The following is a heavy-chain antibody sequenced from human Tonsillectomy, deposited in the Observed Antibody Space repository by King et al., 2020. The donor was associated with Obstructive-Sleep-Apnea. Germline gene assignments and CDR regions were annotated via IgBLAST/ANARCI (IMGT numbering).Heavy chain of an antibody. D-gene: IGHD2-15*01. J-gene: IGHJ4*02. CDR3: AHRRSGGSALDY. CDR1: GFSLSTSGVG. CDR2: IYWDDDK. Sequence: TLKESGPTLVKPTQTLTLTCTFSGFSLSTSGVGVGWIRQPPRKAPEWLALIYWDDDKRYSPSLKSRLTITKDTSKNQVVLTMTNMDPVDTATYYCAHRRSGGSALDYWGQGTLVTVSS. V-gene: IGHV2-5*02.